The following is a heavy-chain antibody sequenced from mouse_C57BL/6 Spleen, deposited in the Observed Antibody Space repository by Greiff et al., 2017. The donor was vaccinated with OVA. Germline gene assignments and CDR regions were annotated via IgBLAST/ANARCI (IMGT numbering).Heavy chain of an antibody. Sequence: EVKLMESGGGLVKPGGSLKLSCAASGFTFSSYAMSWVRQTPEKRLEWVATISDGGSYTYYPDNVKGRFTISRDNAKNNMYLHMSHLKSDDPALYYCARAGSSQAWFAYWGQGTLVTVSA. D-gene: IGHD1-1*01. CDR3: ARAGSSQAWFAY. J-gene: IGHJ3*01. CDR1: GFTFSSYA. CDR2: ISDGGSYT. V-gene: IGHV5-4*03.